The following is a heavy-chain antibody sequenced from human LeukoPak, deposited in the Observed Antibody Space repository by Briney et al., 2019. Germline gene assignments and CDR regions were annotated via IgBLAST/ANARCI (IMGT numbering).Heavy chain of an antibody. CDR3: ARDPRGFCTGTSCYAGFDF. V-gene: IGHV3-48*03. Sequence: GGSLRLSCAASGFTFSSYAMSWVRQAPGKGLEWVSYISVSGSAIYYADSVKGRFTISRDNAKSSLYLQMNSLRTEDTAIYFCARDPRGFCTGTSCYAGFDFWGQGTLVTVSS. CDR2: ISVSGSAI. D-gene: IGHD2-2*01. CDR1: GFTFSSYA. J-gene: IGHJ4*02.